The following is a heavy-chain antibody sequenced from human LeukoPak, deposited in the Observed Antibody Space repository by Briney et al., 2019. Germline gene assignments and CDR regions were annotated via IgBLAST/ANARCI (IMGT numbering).Heavy chain of an antibody. J-gene: IGHJ4*02. V-gene: IGHV4-59*13. CDR2: IYYNGRT. CDR1: GGSISNYY. CDR3: ARSWQEVGTFDY. D-gene: IGHD4-23*01. Sequence: SETLSLTCTVSGGSISNYYWTWIRHPPGKRLEWIGYIYYNGRTNYNPSLKSRVTMSVDTSKNQFSLNLGSVTAADTAVYCCARSWQEVGTFDYWGQGTLVTVSS.